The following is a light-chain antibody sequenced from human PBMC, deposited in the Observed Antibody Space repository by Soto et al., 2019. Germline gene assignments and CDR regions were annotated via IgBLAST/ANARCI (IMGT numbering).Light chain of an antibody. V-gene: IGKV3-20*01. CDR1: QSVSSTY. J-gene: IGKJ1*01. Sequence: EIVLTQSPGTLSLSPVERATLSCRASQSVSSTYLAWYQHIPGQAPRLLIYGSSTRATGVPDRFSGSGSGTDFTLTITRLEPEDFAVYFCQQYVDSPPTFGQGTKVEIK. CDR2: GSS. CDR3: QQYVDSPPT.